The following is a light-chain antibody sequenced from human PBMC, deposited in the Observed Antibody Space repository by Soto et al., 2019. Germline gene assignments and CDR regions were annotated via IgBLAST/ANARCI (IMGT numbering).Light chain of an antibody. CDR1: QSVSSN. V-gene: IGKV3-15*01. J-gene: IGKJ1*01. CDR3: QQYNNGPPT. Sequence: EIVMTQSPATLSLSPGERDTLSCRASQSVSSNLAWYQQKPGQAPRLLIYGASTRATGIPARFSGSGSGTEFTLTISSLQSEDFAVYYCQQYNNGPPTFGQGTKWIS. CDR2: GAS.